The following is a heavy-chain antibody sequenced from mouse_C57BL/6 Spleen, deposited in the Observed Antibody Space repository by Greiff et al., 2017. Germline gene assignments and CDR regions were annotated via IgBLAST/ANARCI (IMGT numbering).Heavy chain of an antibody. Sequence: QVQLQQPGAELVKPGASVKLSCKASGYTFTSYWMHWVKQRPGQGLEWIGMIHPNSGSTNYNEKFKSKATLTVDKSSSTAYMQLSSLTSEDSAVYFCARIYYGISPYWYFDVWGTGTTVTVSS. V-gene: IGHV1-64*01. CDR3: ARIYYGISPYWYFDV. J-gene: IGHJ1*03. CDR2: IHPNSGST. D-gene: IGHD1-1*01. CDR1: GYTFTSYW.